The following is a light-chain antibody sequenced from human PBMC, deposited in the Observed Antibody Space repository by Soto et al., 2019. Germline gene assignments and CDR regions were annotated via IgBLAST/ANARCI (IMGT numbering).Light chain of an antibody. V-gene: IGLV2-14*03. CDR3: TSYTTPTPGV. CDR2: NVN. J-gene: IGLJ2*01. CDR1: SGDVGGHDY. Sequence: QSALTQVASVSGSPGQSITISCTGTSGDVGGHDYVSWYQQYPGKAPKLMIYNVNYRPSGVSNRFSGSKSGNTASLTISGPRAEEGAIYYPTSYTTPTPGVFGGGPRLPVL.